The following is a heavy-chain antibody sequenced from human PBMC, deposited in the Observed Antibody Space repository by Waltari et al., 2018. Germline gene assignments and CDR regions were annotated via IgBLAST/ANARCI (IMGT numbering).Heavy chain of an antibody. J-gene: IGHJ4*02. Sequence: QVQLVQSGAEVKKPGASVKVSCKASGYTFTSYDINWVRQATGQGLEWMGWMNTKSEDKGYEQMFQGRVTMTRHTSISTAYMEVKSLTSEDTAVYYCARVSSAPYRSAWHFDYWGQGTLVTVSS. V-gene: IGHV1-8*01. D-gene: IGHD6-19*01. CDR2: MNTKSEDK. CDR1: GYTFTSYD. CDR3: ARVSSAPYRSAWHFDY.